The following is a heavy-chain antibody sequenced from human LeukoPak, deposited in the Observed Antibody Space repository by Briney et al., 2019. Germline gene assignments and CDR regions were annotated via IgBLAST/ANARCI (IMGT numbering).Heavy chain of an antibody. CDR1: GFTFSSYG. V-gene: IGHV3-33*01. CDR2: IWYDGSNK. CDR3: ARESGDDFWSGYRDY. Sequence: GRSLRLSCAASGFTFSSYGMHWVRQAPGKGLEWVAVIWYDGSNKYYADSVKGRFTISRDNSKNSLYLQMNSLRAEDTAVYYCARESGDDFWSGYRDYWGQGTLVTVSS. D-gene: IGHD3-3*01. J-gene: IGHJ4*02.